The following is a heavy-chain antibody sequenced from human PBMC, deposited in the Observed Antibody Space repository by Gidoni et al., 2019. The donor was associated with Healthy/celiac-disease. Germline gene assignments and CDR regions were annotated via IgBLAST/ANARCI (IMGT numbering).Heavy chain of an antibody. J-gene: IGHJ4*02. V-gene: IGHV4-4*07. D-gene: IGHD4-17*01. CDR3: ARVRGDYGALDY. CDR1: GGSISNY. Sequence: QVQLQESGPGLVKPSETLSLTCTVSGGSISNYWSWIRQPAGKGLEWIGRIYTSGSTNYNPSLKSRVTMSVDTSKNQFSLKLSSVTAADTAVYYCARVRGDYGALDYWGQGTLVTVSS. CDR2: IYTSGST.